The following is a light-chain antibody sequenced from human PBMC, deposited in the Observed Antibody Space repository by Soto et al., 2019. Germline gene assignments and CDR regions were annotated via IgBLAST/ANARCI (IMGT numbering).Light chain of an antibody. Sequence: EIVLTKSPGTLSLSPGERATLSCRASQGVSSSYLAWYQQTPGQTPRLLIYAASSRATGIPDRFSGSGSGTDFSLTISGLEAEDFAVYYCQQYGISPRTFGQVTKVDIK. V-gene: IGKV3-20*01. CDR2: AAS. CDR1: QGVSSSY. J-gene: IGKJ1*01. CDR3: QQYGISPRT.